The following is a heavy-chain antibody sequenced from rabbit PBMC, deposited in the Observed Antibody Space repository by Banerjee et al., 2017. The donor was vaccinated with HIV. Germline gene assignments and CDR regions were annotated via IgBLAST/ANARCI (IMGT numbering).Heavy chain of an antibody. Sequence: QQLVESGGGLVKPGASLTLTCKASGFSFSTGYDMCWVRQAPGKGLEWIACIYAGSSGSTYYASWAKGRFTISKTSSTTVTLQMTSLTAADTATYFCARGYNGYVYFNLWGQGTLVTVS. CDR2: IYAGSSGST. V-gene: IGHV1S40*01. D-gene: IGHD6-1*01. CDR1: GFSFSTGYD. J-gene: IGHJ4*01. CDR3: ARGYNGYVYFNL.